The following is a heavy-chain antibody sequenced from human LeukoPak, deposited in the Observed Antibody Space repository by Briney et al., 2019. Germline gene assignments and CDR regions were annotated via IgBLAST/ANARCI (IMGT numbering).Heavy chain of an antibody. CDR3: ASFGGSPGG. CDR1: GGSISSSSYY. J-gene: IGHJ4*02. CDR2: IYYSGST. V-gene: IGHV4-39*01. D-gene: IGHD1-26*01. Sequence: SETLSLTCTVSGGSISSSSYYWGWIRQPPGKGLEWIGSIYYSGSTYYNPSLKSRVTISVDTYKDQFSLKLSSVTAADTAVYYCASFGGSPGGWGQGTLVAVSS.